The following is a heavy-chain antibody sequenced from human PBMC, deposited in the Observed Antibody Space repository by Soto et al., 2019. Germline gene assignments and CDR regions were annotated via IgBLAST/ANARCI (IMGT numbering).Heavy chain of an antibody. CDR1: GGSCXGYY. CDR3: ARGGLYSSSWTYYYYYMDV. CDR2: INHSGST. Sequence: SETLSLTCGFYGGSCXGYYWSLIRQPPGKGLEWIGEINHSGSTNYNPSLKSRVTISVDTSKNQFSLKLSSVTAADTAVYYCARGGLYSSSWTYYYYYMDVWGKGTTVTVSS. J-gene: IGHJ6*03. V-gene: IGHV4-34*01. D-gene: IGHD6-13*01.